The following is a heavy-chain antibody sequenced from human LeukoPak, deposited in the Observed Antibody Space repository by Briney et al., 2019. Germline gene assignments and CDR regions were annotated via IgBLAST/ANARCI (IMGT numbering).Heavy chain of an antibody. CDR1: GLTFSSYA. J-gene: IGHJ4*02. D-gene: IGHD3-3*01. V-gene: IGHV3-23*01. Sequence: GGYLRLSCAASGLTFSSYAMSWVRQAPGKGLEWVSAISGSGGSTYYADSVKGRFTISRDNSKNTLYLQMNSLRAEDTAVYYCAKDFWFLEWLSFDYWGQGTLVTVSS. CDR2: ISGSGGST. CDR3: AKDFWFLEWLSFDY.